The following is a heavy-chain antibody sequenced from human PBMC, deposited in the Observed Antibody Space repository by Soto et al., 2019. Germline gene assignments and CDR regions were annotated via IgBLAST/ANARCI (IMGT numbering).Heavy chain of an antibody. D-gene: IGHD2-21*02. Sequence: SETLSLTCAVSGGSISSGGYSWSWIRQPPGKGLEWIGYIYHSGSTYYNPSLKSRVTISVDRSKNQFSLKLSSVTAADTAVYYCARGGSITRVVTALNYFDYWGQGTLVTVSS. CDR1: GGSISSGGYS. J-gene: IGHJ4*02. CDR2: IYHSGST. CDR3: ARGGSITRVVTALNYFDY. V-gene: IGHV4-30-2*01.